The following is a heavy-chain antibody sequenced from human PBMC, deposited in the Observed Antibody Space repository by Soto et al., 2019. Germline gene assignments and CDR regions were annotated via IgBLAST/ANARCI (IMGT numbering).Heavy chain of an antibody. D-gene: IGHD2-15*01. CDR1: GYTFTGYY. CDR2: INPNSGGT. CDR3: ARDPYCSGGRCNWFDP. J-gene: IGHJ5*02. Sequence: ASVKVSCKASGYTFTGYYMHWVRQAPGQGLEWMGWINPNSGGTNYAQKFQGWVTMTRDTSISTAYMELSRLRSDDTAVYYCARDPYCSGGRCNWFDPWGQGTLVTVFS. V-gene: IGHV1-2*04.